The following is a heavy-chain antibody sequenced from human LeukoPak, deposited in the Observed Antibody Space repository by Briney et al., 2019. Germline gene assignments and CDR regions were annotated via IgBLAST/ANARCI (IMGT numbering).Heavy chain of an antibody. D-gene: IGHD5-24*01. J-gene: IGHJ4*02. CDR2: ISAGGGTK. Sequence: GGSLRLSCAASGLTFNIYDMHWVRQAPGRGLEWVSVISAGGGTKDYADSVRGRFTVSRDNSRNTLFLQMNSLRAEDTAIYYCPKDQEGYHRPIDYWGQGTLITVSS. CDR1: GLTFNIYD. CDR3: PKDQEGYHRPIDY. V-gene: IGHV3-23*01.